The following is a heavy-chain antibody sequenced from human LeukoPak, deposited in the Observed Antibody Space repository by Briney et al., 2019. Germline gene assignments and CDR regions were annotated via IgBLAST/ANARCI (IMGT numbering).Heavy chain of an antibody. CDR2: ISHSGST. V-gene: IGHV4-31*03. Sequence: SETLSLTCSVSGGSLSSGDYSWNWIRQHPGKGLEWIGYISHSGSTSYNPSLESRVTISVDTSNNRFSLKLRSVTAADTAVYYCARDHPRYDGRGFETYYYYYGLDVWGQGTTVIVSS. CDR3: ARDHPRYDGRGFETYYYYYGLDV. J-gene: IGHJ6*02. D-gene: IGHD1-26*01. CDR1: GGSLSSGDYS.